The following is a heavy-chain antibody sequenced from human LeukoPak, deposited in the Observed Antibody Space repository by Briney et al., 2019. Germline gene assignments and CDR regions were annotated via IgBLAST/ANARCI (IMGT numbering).Heavy chain of an antibody. CDR3: ARDSRGYGYSSGLST. Sequence: GASVKVSCKASGYTFTSYGISWVRQAPGQGLEWMGRINPDSGGTNYAQKFQGRVTMTRDMSISTAYMELSSLRSEDTAVYYCARDSRGYGYSSGLSTWGQGTLVTVSS. J-gene: IGHJ5*02. CDR2: INPDSGGT. V-gene: IGHV1-2*06. CDR1: GYTFTSYG. D-gene: IGHD6-19*01.